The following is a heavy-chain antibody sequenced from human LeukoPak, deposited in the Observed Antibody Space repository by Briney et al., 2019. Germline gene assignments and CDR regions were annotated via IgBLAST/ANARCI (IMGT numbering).Heavy chain of an antibody. D-gene: IGHD2-2*01. CDR1: GFTFSSSG. V-gene: IGHV3-33*01. CDR2: EWFDGTNK. J-gene: IGHJ2*01. CDR3: ARDRGTTSSSGWYFDP. Sequence: GGSLRLSCAASGFTFSSSGMHWVRQAPGKGLEWVTIEWFDGTNKYYADSVKGRFSISRDNSKNTLYLQMNSLRPEDTAVYYCARDRGTTSSSGWYFDPWGRGTLVTVS.